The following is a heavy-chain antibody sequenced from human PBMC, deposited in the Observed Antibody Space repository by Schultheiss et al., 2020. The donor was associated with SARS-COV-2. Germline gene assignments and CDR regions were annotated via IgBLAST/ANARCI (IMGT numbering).Heavy chain of an antibody. CDR2: IYSSGST. V-gene: IGHV4-59*12. D-gene: IGHD3-10*01. CDR3: ARARLWFGELHYDY. CDR1: GGSIRSYY. J-gene: IGHJ4*02. Sequence: SETLSLTCSVSGGSIRSYYWSWIRQPPGKGLEWIGYIYSSGSTYYNPSLKSRVTISVDTSKNQFSLKLSSVTAADTAVYYCARARLWFGELHYDYWGQGTLVTVSS.